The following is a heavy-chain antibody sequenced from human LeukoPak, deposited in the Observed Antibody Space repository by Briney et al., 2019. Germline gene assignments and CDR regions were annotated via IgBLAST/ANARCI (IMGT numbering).Heavy chain of an antibody. CDR3: ARDPPDC. CDR1: AFTFSTYA. J-gene: IGHJ4*02. V-gene: IGHV3-30*04. Sequence: GGSLRLSCVASAFTFSTYAMHWVRQAPGKGPEWVAVTSHDGSSKYYVDSVKGRFTISRDNSKNTLYLQMNSLRTEDTAVYYCARDPPDCWGQGTLVTVSS. CDR2: TSHDGSSK.